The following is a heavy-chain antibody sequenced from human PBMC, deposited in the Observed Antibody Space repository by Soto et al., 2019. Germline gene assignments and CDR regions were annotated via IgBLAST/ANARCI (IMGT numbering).Heavy chain of an antibody. CDR3: AKGLKYYDSSGYIYYYYGMDV. CDR2: ISWDGGST. D-gene: IGHD3-22*01. V-gene: IGHV3-43*01. J-gene: IGHJ6*02. Sequence: PVGSLRLSCAASGFTFDDYTMHWVRQAPGKGLEWVSLISWDGGSTYYADSVKGRFTISRDNSKNSLYLQMNSLRTEDTALYYCAKGLKYYDSSGYIYYYYGMDVWGQGTTVTVSS. CDR1: GFTFDDYT.